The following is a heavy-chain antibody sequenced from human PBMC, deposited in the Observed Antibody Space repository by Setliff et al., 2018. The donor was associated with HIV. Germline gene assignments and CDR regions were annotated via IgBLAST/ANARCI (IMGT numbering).Heavy chain of an antibody. CDR1: GFTFGDYT. CDR3: TRGGYNLGY. D-gene: IGHD5-18*01. J-gene: IGHJ4*02. V-gene: IGHV3-49*04. Sequence: PGGSLRLSCTASGFTFGDYTMSWVRQAPGKGLEWVGFIRSEVYGGTTEYAASVKGRFTISRDDSKSIAYLQMNSLKTEDTALYYCTRGGYNLGYWGQGTLVTVSS. CDR2: IRSEVYGGTT.